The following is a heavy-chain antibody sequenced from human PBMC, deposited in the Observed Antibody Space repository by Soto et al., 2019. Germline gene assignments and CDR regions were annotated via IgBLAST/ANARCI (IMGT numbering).Heavy chain of an antibody. J-gene: IGHJ6*02. V-gene: IGHV1-18*01. D-gene: IGHD6-6*01. Sequence: ASVKVSCKASGYTFTSYGISWVRQAPGQGLEWMGWISAYNGNTNYAQKLQGRVTMTTDTSTSTAYMELRGLRSDDTAVYYCARERAEYSSSSVYYYGMDVWGQGTTVTVSS. CDR2: ISAYNGNT. CDR1: GYTFTSYG. CDR3: ARERAEYSSSSVYYYGMDV.